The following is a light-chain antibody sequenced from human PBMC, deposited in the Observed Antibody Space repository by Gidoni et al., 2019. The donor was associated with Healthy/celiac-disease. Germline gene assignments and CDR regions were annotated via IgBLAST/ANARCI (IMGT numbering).Light chain of an antibody. V-gene: IGKV4-1*01. CDR1: QRVLYSSNNKNY. J-gene: IGKJ3*01. CDR3: QQYYSTPFT. CDR2: WAS. Sequence: DTVMTQSLDSLAVSLGERATINCKSSQRVLYSSNNKNYLAWYQQKPGQPPKLLIYWASTRESGVPDRFSGSGSGTDFTLTISSLQAEDVAVYYCQQYYSTPFTFGPGTKVEIK.